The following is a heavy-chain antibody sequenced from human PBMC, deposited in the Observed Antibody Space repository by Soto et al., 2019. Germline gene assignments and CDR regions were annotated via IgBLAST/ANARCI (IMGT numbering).Heavy chain of an antibody. CDR3: AKDDSLYSYGYLSYYYYGMDV. D-gene: IGHD5-18*01. J-gene: IGHJ6*02. CDR2: ISYDGSNK. Sequence: GGTLRLSCAAAGFNFNYYWMHWVRQAPGKGLEWVADISYDGSNKYYADSVKGRFTISRDNSKNTLYLQMNSLRAEDTAVYYCAKDDSLYSYGYLSYYYYGMDVWGQGTTVTVSS. CDR1: GFNFNYYW. V-gene: IGHV3-30*18.